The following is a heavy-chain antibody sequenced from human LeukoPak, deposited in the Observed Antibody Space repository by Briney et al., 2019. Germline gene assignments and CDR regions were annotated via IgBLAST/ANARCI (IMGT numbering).Heavy chain of an antibody. D-gene: IGHD5-12*01. CDR2: IYTSGST. J-gene: IGHJ6*02. Sequence: PSETLSLTCTVSGGSISSYYWSWLRQPAGKGLEWFGRIYTSGSTNYNPSLKRRVTMSVDTSKNQFSLKLSSVTAADTAVYYCARARSGLPYYYYGMDVSGQGTTVTVSS. CDR1: GGSISSYY. CDR3: ARARSGLPYYYYGMDV. V-gene: IGHV4-4*07.